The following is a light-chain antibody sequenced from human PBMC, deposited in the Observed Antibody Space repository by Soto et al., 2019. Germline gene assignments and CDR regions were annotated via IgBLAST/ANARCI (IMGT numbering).Light chain of an antibody. Sequence: QPVLTQPPSASGTPGQRVTISCSGSSSNIGSNTVNWYQQFPGTAPRLLIHSNDQRPSGVPDRFSGSKSGTSASLAISGLQSEEEADYYCAAWDDSLNGWVFGGGTKLT. CDR2: SND. V-gene: IGLV1-44*01. CDR1: SSNIGSNT. J-gene: IGLJ3*02. CDR3: AAWDDSLNGWV.